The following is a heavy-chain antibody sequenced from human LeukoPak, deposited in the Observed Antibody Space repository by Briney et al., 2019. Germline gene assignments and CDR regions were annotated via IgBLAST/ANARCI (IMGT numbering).Heavy chain of an antibody. CDR1: GFTFSSYA. CDR2: ISGSGGST. V-gene: IGHV3-23*01. J-gene: IGHJ4*02. D-gene: IGHD2-2*01. CDR3: AKVLGVVPAAIPDY. Sequence: GGSLRLSCAASGFTFSSYAMSWVRQAPGKGLEWVSAISGSGGSTYYADSVKGRFTISRDNSKNTLYLQMNSLRAEDTAVYYCAKVLGVVPAAIPDYWGQGTLVTVFS.